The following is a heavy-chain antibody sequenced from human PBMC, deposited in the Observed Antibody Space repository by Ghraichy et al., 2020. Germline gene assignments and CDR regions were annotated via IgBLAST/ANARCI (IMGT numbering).Heavy chain of an antibody. CDR3: ARALLVVAHYYYGMDV. CDR1: GGSFSGYY. Sequence: SETLSLTCAVYGGSFSGYYWSWIRQPPGKGLEWIGEINHSGSTNYNPSLKSRVTISVDTSKNQFSLKLSSVTAADTAVYYCARALLVVAHYYYGMDVWGQGTTVTVSS. CDR2: INHSGST. V-gene: IGHV4-34*01. D-gene: IGHD2-2*01. J-gene: IGHJ6*02.